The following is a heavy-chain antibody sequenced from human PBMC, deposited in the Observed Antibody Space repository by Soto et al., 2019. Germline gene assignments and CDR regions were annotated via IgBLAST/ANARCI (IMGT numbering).Heavy chain of an antibody. CDR3: VRGHYSNHGWFDP. Sequence: GGSMRLSCAASGFTVNSNYVSWVRQAPGKGLEWVSVIYSDGNRYYTDSVKGRFTISRDNSKNTLYLQMNSLRVEDTAVYYCVRGHYSNHGWFDPWGQGALVTVSS. CDR2: IYSDGNR. J-gene: IGHJ5*02. V-gene: IGHV3-66*01. CDR1: GFTVNSNY. D-gene: IGHD4-4*01.